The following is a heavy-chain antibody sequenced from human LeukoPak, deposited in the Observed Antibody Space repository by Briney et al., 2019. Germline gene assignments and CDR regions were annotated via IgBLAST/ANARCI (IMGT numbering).Heavy chain of an antibody. V-gene: IGHV3-74*03. J-gene: IGHJ4*02. CDR3: ARDGILGSHDY. D-gene: IGHD3-3*02. CDR1: EFTFSSYW. CDR2: IYSDGSIT. Sequence: RPGGSLRLSCAASEFTFSSYWMHWVRQAPGKGLVWVSRIYSDGSITTYTDSVKGRFTISRDNAKNTLFLQMNSLRADDTAVYYCARDGILGSHDYWGQGTLVTVSS.